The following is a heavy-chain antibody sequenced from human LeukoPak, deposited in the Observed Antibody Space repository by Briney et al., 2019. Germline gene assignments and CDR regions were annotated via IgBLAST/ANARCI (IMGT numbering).Heavy chain of an antibody. CDR2: IWYDGSNK. D-gene: IGHD3-16*01. V-gene: IGHV3-33*06. Sequence: GRSLRLSCAASGFTFSSCGMHWVRQAPGKGLEWVAVIWYDGSNKYYADSVKGRFTISRDNSKNTLYLQMNSLRAEDTAVYYCAKAASLGGDNWFDPWGQGTLVTVSS. J-gene: IGHJ5*02. CDR3: AKAASLGGDNWFDP. CDR1: GFTFSSCG.